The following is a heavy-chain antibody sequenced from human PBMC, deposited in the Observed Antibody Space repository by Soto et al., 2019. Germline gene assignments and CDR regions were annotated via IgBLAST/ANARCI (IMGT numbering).Heavy chain of an antibody. Sequence: PSETLSLTCAVYGGSFSGYYWSWIRQPPGKGLEWIGEINHSGSTNYNPSLKSRVTISVDTSKNQFSLKLSSVTAADTAVYYCARGRVAPPTDYYGSGRHKRNMDVWGKGTTVTVSS. CDR1: GGSFSGYY. J-gene: IGHJ6*03. D-gene: IGHD3-10*01. CDR2: INHSGST. CDR3: ARGRVAPPTDYYGSGRHKRNMDV. V-gene: IGHV4-34*01.